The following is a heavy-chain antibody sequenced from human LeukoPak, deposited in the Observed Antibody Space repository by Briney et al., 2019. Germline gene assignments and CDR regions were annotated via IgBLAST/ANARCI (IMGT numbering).Heavy chain of an antibody. CDR1: GGSFSGYY. CDR2: INHSGST. Sequence: SETLSLTCAVYGGSFSGYYWSWIRQPPGKGLEWIGEINHSGSTNYNPSLKSRVTISVDTSKNQFSLKLSSVTAADTAVYYCARGRTKYCSGGSCYLWFDPWGQGTLVTASS. J-gene: IGHJ5*02. CDR3: ARGRTKYCSGGSCYLWFDP. V-gene: IGHV4-34*01. D-gene: IGHD2-15*01.